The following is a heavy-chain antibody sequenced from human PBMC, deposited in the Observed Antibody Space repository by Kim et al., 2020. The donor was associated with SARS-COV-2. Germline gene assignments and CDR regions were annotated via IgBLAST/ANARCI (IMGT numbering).Heavy chain of an antibody. J-gene: IGHJ4*02. CDR3: YAMGR. CDR2: IKPKSDGGTT. Sequence: GGSLRLSCAVSGFTVTNAWMNWVRQAPGKGLEWVGLIKPKSDGGTTDYAAPLQGRFTISRDDSENTLYMQMHRLETEGMAVYDCYAMGRWGKGTLVTVSS. CDR1: GFTVTNAW. V-gene: IGHV3-15*01.